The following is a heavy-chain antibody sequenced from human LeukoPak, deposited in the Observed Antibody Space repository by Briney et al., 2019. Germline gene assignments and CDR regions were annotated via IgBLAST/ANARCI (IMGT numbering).Heavy chain of an antibody. D-gene: IGHD3-22*01. CDR2: ISAYNGNT. Sequence: ASVKVSCKASGYTFTSYGISWVRQAPGQGLEWRGWISAYNGNTNYAQKLQGRVTMTTDTSTSTAYMELRSLRSDDTAVYYCARAYYDSSGYSYYFVYWGQGTLVTVSS. V-gene: IGHV1-18*01. CDR1: GYTFTSYG. J-gene: IGHJ4*02. CDR3: ARAYYDSSGYSYYFVY.